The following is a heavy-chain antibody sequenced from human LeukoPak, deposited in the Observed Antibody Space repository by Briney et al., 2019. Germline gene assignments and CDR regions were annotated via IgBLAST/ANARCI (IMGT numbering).Heavy chain of an antibody. CDR3: ARGKGITMIVAH. CDR2: INPNSGGT. D-gene: IGHD3-22*01. CDR1: GYTFTGSY. Sequence: GASLKVSCKASGYTFTGSYIHWVRQAPGQGLEWMGWINPNSGGTNYAQKLQGRVTMTRDTSISTAYMELSRLRSDDTAVYYCARGKGITMIVAHWGQGTLVTVSS. V-gene: IGHV1-2*02. J-gene: IGHJ4*02.